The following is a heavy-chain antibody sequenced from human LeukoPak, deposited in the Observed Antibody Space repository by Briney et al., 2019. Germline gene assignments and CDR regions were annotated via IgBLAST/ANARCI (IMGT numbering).Heavy chain of an antibody. J-gene: IGHJ3*02. CDR2: ISSSSSYI. V-gene: IGHV3-21*06. Sequence: PGGSLRLSCAASGFTFSSYTMNWVRQAPGKGLEWVSSISSSSSYIYNADSVKGRFTISRDNAKNTLYLQMNSLRDEDTAVYYCARDTYDILTGYYKWAFDIWGQGTMVTVSS. CDR3: ARDTYDILTGYYKWAFDI. CDR1: GFTFSSYT. D-gene: IGHD3-9*01.